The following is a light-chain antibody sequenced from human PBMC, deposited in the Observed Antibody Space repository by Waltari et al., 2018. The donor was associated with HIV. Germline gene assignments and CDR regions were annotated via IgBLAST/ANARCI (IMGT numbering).Light chain of an antibody. Sequence: DIQMTQSPSSLSVSVGDRVTITCRASQSISKYLNWYQQRPGKAPRLLIFAASTLQGGVPSRFSGSGSGTDFKFTITSLQREDLATYYCQQSYSSPAVTFGGGTKVEIK. J-gene: IGKJ4*01. CDR2: AAS. CDR1: QSISKY. CDR3: QQSYSSPAVT. V-gene: IGKV1-39*01.